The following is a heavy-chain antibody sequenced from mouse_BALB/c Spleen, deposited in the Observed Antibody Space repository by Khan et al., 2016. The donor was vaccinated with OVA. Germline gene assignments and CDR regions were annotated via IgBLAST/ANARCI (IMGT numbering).Heavy chain of an antibody. J-gene: IGHJ1*01. CDR2: IWSDGHT. V-gene: IGHV2-6-1*01. CDR1: GFSLTSYG. Sequence: QVRLQQSGPGLVAPSQSLSITCTISGFSLTSYGVHWVRQPPGKGLEWLVVIWSDGHTTYNSALKSRLSISKDNSKSQVFLKMNSLQTDDTAMYXCARHGYYGNYGPYFDVWGAGTTVTVSS. D-gene: IGHD2-1*01. CDR3: ARHGYYGNYGPYFDV.